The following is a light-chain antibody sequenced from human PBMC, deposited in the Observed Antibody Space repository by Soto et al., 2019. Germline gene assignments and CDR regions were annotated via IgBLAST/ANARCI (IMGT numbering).Light chain of an antibody. CDR1: QSISVH. CDR3: QQSYITPYT. J-gene: IGKJ2*01. CDR2: AAS. V-gene: IGKV1-39*01. Sequence: DIQMTQSPSSLSASVGDTVTITCRASQSISVHLNWYQQKGGKVPKLLTYAASNLYSGVPSRFSGSGSETDFALTIISLQPEDFATYYCQQSYITPYTFGQGTRLEIK.